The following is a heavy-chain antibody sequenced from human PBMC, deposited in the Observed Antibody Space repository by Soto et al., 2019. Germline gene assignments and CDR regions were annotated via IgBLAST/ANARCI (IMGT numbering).Heavy chain of an antibody. CDR3: ARGDRGAFDL. D-gene: IGHD1-26*01. V-gene: IGHV3-74*01. J-gene: IGHJ3*01. CDR1: GFTFSYYW. Sequence: EVQLVESGGGLVRPGGSLRLSGAASGFTFSYYWRHWVRQAPGKGLVWVSRIHSDGSSTTYADFVKGRFIISRDNARNTVEWQMNSVSVEDTAVYYCARGDRGAFDLWGQGTVVTVSS. CDR2: IHSDGSST.